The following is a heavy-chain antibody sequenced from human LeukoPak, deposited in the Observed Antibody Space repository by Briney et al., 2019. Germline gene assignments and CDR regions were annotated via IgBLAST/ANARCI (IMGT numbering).Heavy chain of an antibody. Sequence: PGGSLRLSCAASGFTFSSYAMSWVRQAPGKGLEWVSAISGSGGSTYYADSVKGRFTISRDNSRNTLYLQMNSLRAEDTAVYYCARELYYGGTLDYWGQGTLVTVSS. CDR2: ISGSGGST. CDR1: GFTFSSYA. CDR3: ARELYYGGTLDY. V-gene: IGHV3-23*01. J-gene: IGHJ4*02. D-gene: IGHD4-23*01.